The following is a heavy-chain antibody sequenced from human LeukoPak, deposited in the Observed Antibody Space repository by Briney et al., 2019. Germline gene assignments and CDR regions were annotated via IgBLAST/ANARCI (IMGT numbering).Heavy chain of an antibody. CDR2: IYHSGST. Sequence: SETLSLTCTVSGYSISSDYYWGWIRQPPGRGLEWIGTIYHSGSTYYNPSLKSRVTISVDTSKNQFSLKLSSVTAADTAVYYCVRDHSPWGQGTLVTVSS. CDR1: GYSISSDYY. CDR3: VRDHSP. J-gene: IGHJ5*02. V-gene: IGHV4-38-2*02.